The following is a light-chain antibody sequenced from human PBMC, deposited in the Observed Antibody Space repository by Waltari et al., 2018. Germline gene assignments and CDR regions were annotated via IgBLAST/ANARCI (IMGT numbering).Light chain of an antibody. CDR2: EGS. CDR3: CSFAGSNTYV. CDR1: SSDVGSYNL. Sequence: HSALTQPASVSGSPGQSITISCTGASSDVGSYNLVSWYQQYPGKAPKLIIYEGSKRPPGVSNRCSGSKSGNTGSLTISGLHVEDEADYYCCSFAGSNTYVLGTGTKVSVL. V-gene: IGLV2-23*01. J-gene: IGLJ1*01.